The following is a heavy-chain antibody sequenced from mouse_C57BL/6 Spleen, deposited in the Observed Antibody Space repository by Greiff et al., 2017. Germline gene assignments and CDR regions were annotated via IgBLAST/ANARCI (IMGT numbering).Heavy chain of an antibody. D-gene: IGHD1-1*02. CDR1: GFTFSDYG. V-gene: IGHV5-17*01. CDR2: ISSGSSTI. J-gene: IGHJ2*01. CDR3: ARPGGAYYFDY. Sequence: EVHLVESGGGLVKPGGSLKLSCAASGFTFSDYGMHWVRQAPEKGLEWVAYISSGSSTIYYADTVKGRFTISRDNAKNTLFLQMTSLRSEDTAMYYCARPGGAYYFDYWGQGTTLTVSS.